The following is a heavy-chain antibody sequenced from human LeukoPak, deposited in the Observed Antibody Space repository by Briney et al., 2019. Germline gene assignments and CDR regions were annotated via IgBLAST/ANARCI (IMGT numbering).Heavy chain of an antibody. Sequence: SETLSLTCTVSGGSISSYYWSWIRQPPGKGLEWIGYIYYSGSTNYNPSLKSRVTISVDTSKNQFSLKLSSVTAADTAVYYCARVGLWFGEGEAHNWSDPWGQGTLVTVSS. CDR1: GGSISSYY. CDR2: IYYSGST. CDR3: ARVGLWFGEGEAHNWSDP. J-gene: IGHJ5*02. D-gene: IGHD3-10*01. V-gene: IGHV4-59*01.